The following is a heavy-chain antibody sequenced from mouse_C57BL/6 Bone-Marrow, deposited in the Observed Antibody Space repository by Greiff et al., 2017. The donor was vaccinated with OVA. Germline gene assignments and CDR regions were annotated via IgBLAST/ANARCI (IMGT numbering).Heavy chain of an antibody. CDR1: GYTFTSYW. D-gene: IGHD1-1*01. CDR3: ARRQSFTVVDY. CDR2: INPSSGYT. V-gene: IGHV1-7*01. Sequence: QVHVKPSGAELAKPGASVKLSCKTSGYTFTSYWMHWVKQRPGQGLEWIGYINPSSGYTKYNQKFKDKATLTADKSSSTAYMQLSSLTYEDSAVYYCARRQSFTVVDYWGQGTTLTVSS. J-gene: IGHJ2*01.